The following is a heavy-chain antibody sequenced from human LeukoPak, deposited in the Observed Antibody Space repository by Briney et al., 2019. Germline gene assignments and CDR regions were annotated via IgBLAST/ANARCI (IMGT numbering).Heavy chain of an antibody. V-gene: IGHV3-30*18. CDR3: AKVGYHYDSLDAFDI. CDR1: GFTFSSYG. Sequence: QSGGSLRLSCAASGFTFSSYGMHWVRQAPGKGLEWVAVISYDGSNKYYADSVKGRFTISRGNSKNTLYLQMNSLRADDTAVYYCAKVGYHYDSLDAFDIWGQGTMVTVSS. D-gene: IGHD3-22*01. J-gene: IGHJ3*02. CDR2: ISYDGSNK.